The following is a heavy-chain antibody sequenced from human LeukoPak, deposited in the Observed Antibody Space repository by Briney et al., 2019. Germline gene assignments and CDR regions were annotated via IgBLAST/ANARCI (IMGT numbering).Heavy chain of an antibody. D-gene: IGHD5-12*01. CDR3: ARDLHGGYSGYAIDGMDV. V-gene: IGHV1-18*01. CDR1: GYAFTSYG. CDR2: ISAYNGNT. Sequence: ASVKVSCKASGYAFTSYGISWVRQAPGQGLEWMGWISAYNGNTNYPRKLQGRVTMTTDTSTSTAYMELRSLRSDDTAVYYCARDLHGGYSGYAIDGMDVWGQGTTVTVSS. J-gene: IGHJ6*02.